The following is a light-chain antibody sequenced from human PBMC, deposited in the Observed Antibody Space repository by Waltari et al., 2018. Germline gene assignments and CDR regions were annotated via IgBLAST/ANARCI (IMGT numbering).Light chain of an antibody. CDR2: AAA. J-gene: IGKJ1*01. Sequence: EIAMTQSPVTLSVSPGDTSTLSCRASQSISINLAWYHQKPGQAPRLRIYAAATRASGIPARFSGSGSGTEFTLTISSLQSEDFAVYYCQQYDNWPPWTFGQGTKVEI. CDR1: QSISIN. V-gene: IGKV3-15*01. CDR3: QQYDNWPPWT.